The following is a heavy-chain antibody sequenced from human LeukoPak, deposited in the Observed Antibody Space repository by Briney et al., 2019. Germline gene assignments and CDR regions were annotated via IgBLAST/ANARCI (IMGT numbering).Heavy chain of an antibody. J-gene: IGHJ5*02. CDR1: GGSINSGYYY. CDR3: ARGALIAASEDSWFDP. D-gene: IGHD6-13*01. V-gene: IGHV4-61*02. Sequence: TLPVICTVSGGSINSGYYYWSWIRQPAGKGLEWIGSIDTSGSTNYSPSLKSRVTISVDTSNNQFSMRLSSVTAADTAVYYCARGALIAASEDSWFDPWGQGTLVTVSS. CDR2: IDTSGST.